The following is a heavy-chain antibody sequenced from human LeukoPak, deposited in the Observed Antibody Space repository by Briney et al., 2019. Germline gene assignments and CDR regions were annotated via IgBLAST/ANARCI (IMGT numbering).Heavy chain of an antibody. Sequence: PGGSLRLSCAASGFTFSNYEMNWVRQAPGKGLEWVSYTSTSGSGIYYADSVKGRFTISRDNAKNSRYLQINSLRVEDTAVYYGARGRAFDYWGQGTLVTVSS. CDR1: GFTFSNYE. CDR2: TSTSGSGI. V-gene: IGHV3-48*03. CDR3: ARGRAFDY. J-gene: IGHJ4*02.